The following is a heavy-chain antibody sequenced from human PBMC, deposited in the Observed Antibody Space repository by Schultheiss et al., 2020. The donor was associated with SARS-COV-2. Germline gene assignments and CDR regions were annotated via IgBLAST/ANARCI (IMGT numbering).Heavy chain of an antibody. CDR2: IWYDGSNK. J-gene: IGHJ4*02. CDR3: ARDSSVSIVGAFDY. D-gene: IGHD1-26*01. Sequence: GGSLRLSCAASGFTFSDYYMSWIRQAPGKGLEWVAVIWYDGSNKYYADSVKGRFTISRDNAKNSLYLQMNSLRAEDTAVYSCARDSSVSIVGAFDYWGQGTLVTVSS. V-gene: IGHV3-33*08. CDR1: GFTFSDYY.